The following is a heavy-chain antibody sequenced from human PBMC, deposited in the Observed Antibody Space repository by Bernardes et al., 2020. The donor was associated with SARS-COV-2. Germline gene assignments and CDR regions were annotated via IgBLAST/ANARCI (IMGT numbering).Heavy chain of an antibody. CDR2: ISPHSANT. CDR3: WVRVETGGVVFDH. Sequence: ASLKVSCTASGYSFSTHDMNWVRQAPGQGLEWVGWISPHSANTNYAQNLQGRVSMTTDASARTGYMELRSLRSDDTAVYYCWVRVETGGVVFDHWGQGTLVTVSP. D-gene: IGHD1-26*01. CDR1: GYSFSTHD. V-gene: IGHV1-18*04. J-gene: IGHJ4*02.